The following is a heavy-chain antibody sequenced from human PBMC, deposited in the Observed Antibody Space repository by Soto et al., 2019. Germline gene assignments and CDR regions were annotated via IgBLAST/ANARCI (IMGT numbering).Heavy chain of an antibody. D-gene: IGHD5-12*01. CDR2: ISYDGSNK. Sequence: QVQLVESGGGVVQPGRSLRLSCAVSGFTFRSYGMHWVRQAPGKGLVWVAVISYDGSNKYYAASVKGRFTISRDNSKNTQYVQMNSLRAEDTAVYYCAKGSRDGYNSNWFVPWGQGTLVTVSS. CDR3: AKGSRDGYNSNWFVP. V-gene: IGHV3-30*18. J-gene: IGHJ5*02. CDR1: GFTFRSYG.